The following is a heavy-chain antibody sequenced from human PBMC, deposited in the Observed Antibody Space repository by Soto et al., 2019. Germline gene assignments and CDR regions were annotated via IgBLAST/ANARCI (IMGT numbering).Heavy chain of an antibody. CDR2: IKEDGSEK. D-gene: IGHD2-2*01. J-gene: IGHJ6*02. Sequence: EVQLVESGGGLVQPGGSLRLSCAASEFTFSSYWMSWVRQAPGKGLEWVANIKEDGSEKYYVDSVKGRFTISRDNAKNSLYLQMNSLGGEDTAVYYCARDLGAPGRGSAVGYYYHYGMDVWGQGTTVTVSS. V-gene: IGHV3-7*05. CDR1: EFTFSSYW. CDR3: ARDLGAPGRGSAVGYYYHYGMDV.